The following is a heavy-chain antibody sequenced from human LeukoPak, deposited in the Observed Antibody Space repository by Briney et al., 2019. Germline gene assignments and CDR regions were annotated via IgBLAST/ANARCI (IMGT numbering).Heavy chain of an antibody. CDR1: GGSFSGYF. J-gene: IGHJ4*02. CDR2: TSYRGST. CDR3: ARLYYDILTGYSYYFDY. D-gene: IGHD3-9*01. V-gene: IGHV4-34*01. Sequence: SETLSLTCAVYGGSFSGYFWGWIRQPPRKGLEWIASTSYRGSTYYNPSLKSRVTISVDKSKNQFSLKLSSVTAADTAVYYCARLYYDILTGYSYYFDYWGQGTLVTVSS.